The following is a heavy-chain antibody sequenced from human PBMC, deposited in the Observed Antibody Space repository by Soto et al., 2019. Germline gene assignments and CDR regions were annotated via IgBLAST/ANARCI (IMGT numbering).Heavy chain of an antibody. CDR3: AGGYYSSSWYY. V-gene: IGHV3-43D*03. J-gene: IGHJ4*02. CDR2: ISWDGGST. CDR1: GFTFDDYA. Sequence: GGSLRLSCAASGFTFDDYAMHWVRQAPGKGLEWVSLISWDGGSTYYADSVKGRFTISRDNSKNSLYLQMNSLRAEDTALYYCAGGYYSSSWYYWGQGTLVTVSS. D-gene: IGHD6-13*01.